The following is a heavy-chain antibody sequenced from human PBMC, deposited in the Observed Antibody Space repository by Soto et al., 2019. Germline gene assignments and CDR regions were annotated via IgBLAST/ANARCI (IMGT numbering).Heavy chain of an antibody. CDR2: INPSGGST. D-gene: IGHD5-18*01. CDR3: ARDLIQLWLRGYYFDY. Sequence: GASVKVSCKASGYTFTSYYMHWVRQAPGQGLEWMGIINPSGGSTSYAQKFQGRVTMTRDTSTSTVYMELSSLRSEDTAVYYCARDLIQLWLRGYYFDYWGQGTLVTV. J-gene: IGHJ4*02. V-gene: IGHV1-46*01. CDR1: GYTFTSYY.